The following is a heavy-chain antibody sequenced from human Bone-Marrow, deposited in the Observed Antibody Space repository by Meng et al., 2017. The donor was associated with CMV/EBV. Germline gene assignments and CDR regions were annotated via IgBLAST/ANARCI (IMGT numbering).Heavy chain of an antibody. V-gene: IGHV3-21*01. CDR3: AGEDIVVVPAAIRHYYYYGMDV. D-gene: IGHD2-2*01. CDR2: ISSGGNYK. CDR1: GFTLSNYS. J-gene: IGHJ6*02. Sequence: GESLKISCAASGFTLSNYSLNWVRQAPGKGLEWVSSISSGGNYKYYPDAMKGRFTISRDNAKNSLFLQLNGLRAEDTAVYYCAGEDIVVVPAAIRHYYYYGMDVWGQGTTVTVSS.